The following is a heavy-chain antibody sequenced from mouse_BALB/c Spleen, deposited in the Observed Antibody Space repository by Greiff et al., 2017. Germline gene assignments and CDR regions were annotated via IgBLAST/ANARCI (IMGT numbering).Heavy chain of an antibody. Sequence: VQLQQSGPGLVKPSQSLSLTCTVTGYSITSDYAWNWIRQFPGNKLEWMGYISYSGSTSYNPSLKSRISITRDTSKNQFFLQLNSVTTEDTATYYCAITTVVVDYWGQGTTLTVAS. J-gene: IGHJ2*01. CDR3: AITTVVVDY. V-gene: IGHV3-2*02. CDR1: GYSITSDYA. CDR2: ISYSGST. D-gene: IGHD1-1*01.